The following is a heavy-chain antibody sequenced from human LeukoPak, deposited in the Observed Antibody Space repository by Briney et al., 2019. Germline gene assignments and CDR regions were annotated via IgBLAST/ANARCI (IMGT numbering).Heavy chain of an antibody. D-gene: IGHD2-2*03. CDR3: VRVDRPLHAFDL. CDR2: ITATGGI. J-gene: IGHJ3*01. CDR1: GFTFGRYD. Sequence: GGSLRLSCAASGFTFGRYDMHWVRQATGKGLEWVSSITATGGIYYAGSVQGRFTLSGDSANNSLYLQMNSLRAGDTAVYYCVRVDRPLHAFDLWGQGTMVTVSS. V-gene: IGHV3-13*01.